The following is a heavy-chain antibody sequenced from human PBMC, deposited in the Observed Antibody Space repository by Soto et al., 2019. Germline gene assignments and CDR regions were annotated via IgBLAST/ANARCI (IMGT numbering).Heavy chain of an antibody. V-gene: IGHV3-30*18. CDR1: GFTFSSYG. Sequence: PGGSLRLSCAASGFTFSSYGMHWVRQAPGKGLEWVAVISYDGSNKYYADSVKGRFTISRDNSKNTLYLQMNSLRAEDTAVYYCAKDMVPLGVELELHAFDIWGQGTMVTVSS. J-gene: IGHJ3*02. CDR2: ISYDGSNK. D-gene: IGHD1-7*01. CDR3: AKDMVPLGVELELHAFDI.